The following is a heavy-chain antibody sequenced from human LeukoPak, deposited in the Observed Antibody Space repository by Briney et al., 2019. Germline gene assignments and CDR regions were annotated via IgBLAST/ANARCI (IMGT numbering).Heavy chain of an antibody. D-gene: IGHD5-12*01. V-gene: IGHV1-24*01. CDR3: ATGEQRVATYDY. CDR1: GHTLTELS. CDR2: FDPEDGEK. J-gene: IGHJ4*02. Sequence: ASVKVSCKVSGHTLTELSMHWVRQAPGKGLEWRGGFDPEDGEKINAKKFQGRSTMTEETSTDTAYMKRSSLRSENTSVYYCATGEQRVATYDYWGQGTLVTVSS.